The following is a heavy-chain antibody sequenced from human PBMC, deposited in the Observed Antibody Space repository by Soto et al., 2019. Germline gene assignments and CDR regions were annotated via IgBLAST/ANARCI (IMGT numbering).Heavy chain of an antibody. J-gene: IGHJ3*02. CDR2: INHSGST. D-gene: IGHD2-21*02. CDR3: ARGRVTIQQGLDI. V-gene: IGHV4-34*01. CDR1: GGSFSGYY. Sequence: SETLSLPCAVYGGSFSGYYWSWIRQPPGKGLEWIGEINHSGSTNYNPSLKSRVTISSDTSKNQFSLRLSSVTAADAAMYFCARGRVTIQQGLDIWGQGTMVTVSS.